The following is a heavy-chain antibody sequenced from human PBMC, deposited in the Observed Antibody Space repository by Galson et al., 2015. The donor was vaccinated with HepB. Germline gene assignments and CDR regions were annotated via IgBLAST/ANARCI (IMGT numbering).Heavy chain of an antibody. Sequence: SLRLSCAASGFTFSSYGMHWVRQAPGKGLEWVAVIWYDGSNKYYADSVKGRFTISRDNSKNTLYLQMNSLRAEDTAVYYCARGQNPTVTTYYYYGMDVWGQGTTVTVSS. V-gene: IGHV3-33*01. CDR3: ARGQNPTVTTYYYYGMDV. CDR1: GFTFSSYG. D-gene: IGHD4-17*01. J-gene: IGHJ6*02. CDR2: IWYDGSNK.